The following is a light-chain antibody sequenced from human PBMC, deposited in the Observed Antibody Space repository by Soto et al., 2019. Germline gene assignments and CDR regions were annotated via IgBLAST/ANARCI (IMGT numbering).Light chain of an antibody. J-gene: IGKJ4*01. Sequence: DIQMTQSPSSLSASVGDTVTITCRASQGIRNYLAWYQQKPGKVPKLLIYAASTLQSGVPSRFSGSGSWTDFTLTISSLQPEDVATYYCQKYNTAPLTFGGGTKVEIK. V-gene: IGKV1-27*01. CDR1: QGIRNY. CDR2: AAS. CDR3: QKYNTAPLT.